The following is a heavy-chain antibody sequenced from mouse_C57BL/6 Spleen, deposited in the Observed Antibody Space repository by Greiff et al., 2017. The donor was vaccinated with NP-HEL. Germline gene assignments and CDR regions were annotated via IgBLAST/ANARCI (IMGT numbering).Heavy chain of an antibody. J-gene: IGHJ3*01. V-gene: IGHV1-39*01. CDR1: GYSFTDYN. D-gene: IGHD2-3*01. CDR2: INPTYGTT. Sequence: QLHQSGPELVKPGASVKISCKASGYSFTDYNMNWVKQSHGKRLEWIGVINPTYGTTSYNHKFKGKATLTVDQSSSTAYMQLNSLTSEDSAVYYCAREGYDVYTWFAYWGQGTLVTVSA. CDR3: AREGYDVYTWFAY.